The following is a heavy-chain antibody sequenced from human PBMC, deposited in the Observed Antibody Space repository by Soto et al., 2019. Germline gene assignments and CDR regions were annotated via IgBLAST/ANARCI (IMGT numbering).Heavy chain of an antibody. Sequence: ETLSLTCTVSGGSISSYYWSWIRQPPGKGLEWIGYIYYSGSTNYNPSLKSRVTISVDTSKNQFSLKLSSVTAADTAVYYCARDGLVPAAINYGMDVWGQGTTVTVSS. D-gene: IGHD2-2*01. J-gene: IGHJ6*02. CDR2: IYYSGST. V-gene: IGHV4-59*01. CDR1: GGSISSYY. CDR3: ARDGLVPAAINYGMDV.